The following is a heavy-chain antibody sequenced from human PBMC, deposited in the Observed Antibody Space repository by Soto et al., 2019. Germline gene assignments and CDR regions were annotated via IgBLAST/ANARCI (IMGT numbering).Heavy chain of an antibody. D-gene: IGHD4-4*01. CDR2: ISYDGSNK. CDR3: ASTVTTAYYYYMXV. CDR1: GFTFSIYA. J-gene: IGHJ6*03. Sequence: GSLRLSCAASGFTFSIYAIHWVRQAPGKGLEWVALISYDGSNKYYADSVKGRFTISRDNSNNTLYLQVNSLRAEDTAVYYCASTVTTAYYYYMXVWGKGTTVTVSS. V-gene: IGHV3-30-3*01.